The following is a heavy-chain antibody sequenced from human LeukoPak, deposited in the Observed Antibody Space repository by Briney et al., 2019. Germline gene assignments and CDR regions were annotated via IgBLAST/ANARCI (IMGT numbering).Heavy chain of an antibody. Sequence: AGGSQRLSCAASGFTFSRSAMTWVRQGPGTGLEFVASIIYSGGATYYADSVKGRFTISRDNSKNTLYLQMNSLRAEDTALYYCAKDGLYYDGSEHVYYFDSWGQGALVTVSS. CDR1: GFTFSRSA. D-gene: IGHD3-22*01. CDR3: AKDGLYYDGSEHVYYFDS. V-gene: IGHV3-23*01. CDR2: IIYSGGAT. J-gene: IGHJ4*02.